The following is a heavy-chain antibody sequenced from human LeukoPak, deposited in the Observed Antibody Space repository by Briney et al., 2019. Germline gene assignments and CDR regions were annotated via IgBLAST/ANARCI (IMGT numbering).Heavy chain of an antibody. Sequence: SETLSLTCTVSGGSISSSSYYWGWIRQPPGKGLEWIGSIYYSGSTYYNPSLKSRVTISVVTSKNQFSLKLSSVTAADTAVYYCARHSQVRGVITLFDYWGQGTLVTVSS. J-gene: IGHJ4*02. CDR2: IYYSGST. D-gene: IGHD3-10*01. CDR3: ARHSQVRGVITLFDY. CDR1: GGSISSSSYY. V-gene: IGHV4-39*01.